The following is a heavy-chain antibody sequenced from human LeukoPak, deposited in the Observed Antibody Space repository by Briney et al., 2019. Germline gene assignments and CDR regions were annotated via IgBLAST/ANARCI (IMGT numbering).Heavy chain of an antibody. CDR2: IIPIFGTA. J-gene: IGHJ3*02. V-gene: IGHV1-69*13. CDR3: ARVGAAAGFDAFDI. CDR1: GGTFSSYA. D-gene: IGHD6-13*01. Sequence: ATVKVSCKASGGTFSSYAISWVRQAPGQGLEWMGGIIPIFGTANYAQKFQGRVTITADESTSTAYMELSSLRSEDTAVYYCARVGAAAGFDAFDIWGQGTMVTVSS.